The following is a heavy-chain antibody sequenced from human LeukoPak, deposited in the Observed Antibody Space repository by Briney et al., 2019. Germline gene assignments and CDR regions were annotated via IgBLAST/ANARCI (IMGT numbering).Heavy chain of an antibody. J-gene: IGHJ4*02. CDR2: IYPGDSDT. D-gene: IGHD6-6*01. CDR1: GYSFINYW. Sequence: GESLKISCKGSGYSFINYWIAWVRQMPGKGLEWMGMIYPGDSDTRYSPSFQGQVTISADKSISTAYLQWNSLKASDTAMYYCARDKGTSYLSSFDYWGQGTLVTVSS. V-gene: IGHV5-51*01. CDR3: ARDKGTSYLSSFDY.